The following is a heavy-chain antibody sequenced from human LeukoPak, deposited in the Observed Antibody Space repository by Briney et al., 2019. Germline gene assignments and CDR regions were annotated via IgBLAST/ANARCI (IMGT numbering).Heavy chain of an antibody. CDR2: INSDGSST. D-gene: IGHD3-10*01. V-gene: IGHV3-74*01. Sequence: PGGSLRLSCAASGFTFSSYWMHWVRQAPGKGLVWVSRINSDGSSTSYADSVKGRFTISRDNAKNSVYLQMNSLRAEDTAVYHCAAGGDYYYHMDVWGKGTTVTVSS. CDR3: AAGGDYYYHMDV. CDR1: GFTFSSYW. J-gene: IGHJ6*03.